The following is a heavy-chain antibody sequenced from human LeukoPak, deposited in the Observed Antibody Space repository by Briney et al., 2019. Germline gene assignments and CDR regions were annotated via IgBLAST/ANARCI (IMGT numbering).Heavy chain of an antibody. V-gene: IGHV3-7*01. CDR3: AKLGDLFDP. Sequence: GGSLRLSCAASGFTFSRYWMSWIRQAPGKGLEWVANIKQDGGEKYYVESVKGRFTISKDNAKQSLYLQMNGLRVDDTAVYYCAKLGDLFDPWGQGTLVTVSS. CDR1: GFTFSRYW. CDR2: IKQDGGEK. J-gene: IGHJ5*02. D-gene: IGHD2-21*01.